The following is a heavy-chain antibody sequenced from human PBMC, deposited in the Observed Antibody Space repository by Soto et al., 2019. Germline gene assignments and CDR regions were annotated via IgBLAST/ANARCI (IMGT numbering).Heavy chain of an antibody. CDR1: GFTMSSYA. CDR3: AKIRSPYYYNDSSGFDY. D-gene: IGHD3-22*01. CDR2: ISGSGGST. V-gene: IGHV3-23*01. J-gene: IGHJ4*02. Sequence: PGGSLRLSCAASGFTMSSYAMSWVRQAPGNGLEWVSAISGSGGSTYYAHSVKGRFTISRDNSKNTLYLQMNSLRAEDTAVCSCAKIRSPYYYNDSSGFDYWGQGTLVTVSS.